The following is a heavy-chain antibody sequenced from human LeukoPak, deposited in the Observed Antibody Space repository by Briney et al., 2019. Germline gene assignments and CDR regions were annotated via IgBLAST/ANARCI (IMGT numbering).Heavy chain of an antibody. D-gene: IGHD1-26*01. Sequence: GGSVRLSCVASGFSFSSYSMNWVRQAPGKGLEWVSSISSSSSYIYYADSVEGRFTISRDNAKNSLYLQMNSLRAEDTAVYYCAKSATRSGSSNFDYWGQGTLVTVSS. CDR2: ISSSSSYI. J-gene: IGHJ4*02. CDR3: AKSATRSGSSNFDY. CDR1: GFSFSSYS. V-gene: IGHV3-21*01.